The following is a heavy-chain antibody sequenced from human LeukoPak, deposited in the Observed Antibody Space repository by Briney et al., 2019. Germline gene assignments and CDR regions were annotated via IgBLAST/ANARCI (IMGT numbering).Heavy chain of an antibody. CDR1: GFTFSSYS. CDR3: ARGRLEAMWELLPYEAFDI. Sequence: GGSLRLSCAASGFTFSSYSMNSVRQAPGKGLEWVSSISSSSSYIYYADSVKGRFTISRDNAENSLYLQMNSLRAEDTAVYYCARGRLEAMWELLPYEAFDIWGQGTMVTVSS. V-gene: IGHV3-21*01. J-gene: IGHJ3*02. D-gene: IGHD1-26*01. CDR2: ISSSSSYI.